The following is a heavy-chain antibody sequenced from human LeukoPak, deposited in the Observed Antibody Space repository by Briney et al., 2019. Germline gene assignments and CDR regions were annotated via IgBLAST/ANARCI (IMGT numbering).Heavy chain of an antibody. CDR2: IYSSGRT. CDR3: ARRVRAGDYRLDY. CDR1: GDSINSGRYY. Sequence: PSETLSLTCTVSGDSINSGRYYWSWIRQPAGKGLEWIGRIYSSGRTNYNPSLKSRVTMSLDTSKSQISLKLSSMTAADTAVYYCARRVRAGDYRLDYWGQGTLVTVSS. D-gene: IGHD4-17*01. V-gene: IGHV4-61*02. J-gene: IGHJ4*02.